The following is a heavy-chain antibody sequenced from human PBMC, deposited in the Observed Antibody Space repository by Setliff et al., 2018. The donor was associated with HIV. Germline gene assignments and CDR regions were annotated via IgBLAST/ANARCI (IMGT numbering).Heavy chain of an antibody. D-gene: IGHD4-4*01. J-gene: IGHJ4*02. CDR3: TADVMTTVTTKSLNY. Sequence: PGGSLRLSCAASGFTFSSYEMNWIRQAPGKGLEWVSYISSNSLTIYYADSVKGRFTISRDNSKNTLYLQMNSLRAEDTAVYYCTADVMTTVTTKSLNYWGQGTLVTVSS. CDR1: GFTFSSYE. CDR2: ISSNSLTI. V-gene: IGHV3-48*01.